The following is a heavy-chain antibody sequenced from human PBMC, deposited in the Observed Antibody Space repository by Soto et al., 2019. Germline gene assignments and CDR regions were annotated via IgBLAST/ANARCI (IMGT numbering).Heavy chain of an antibody. CDR2: IIPVFDTV. V-gene: IGHV1-69*13. CDR1: GGLFSSYA. Sequence: SVKVSCKDTGGLFSSYAVSWVRQAPGQGLEWMGGIIPVFDTVYYAQKFQGRVTITADESTNTAYMELSSLTSEDTAMYHCAWGGSGYVCFNEFWGQGTLVTVSS. CDR3: AWGGSGYVCFNEF. D-gene: IGHD3-22*01. J-gene: IGHJ4*02.